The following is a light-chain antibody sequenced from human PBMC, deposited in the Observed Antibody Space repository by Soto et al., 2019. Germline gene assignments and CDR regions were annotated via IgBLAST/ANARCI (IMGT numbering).Light chain of an antibody. CDR2: AAS. J-gene: IGKJ1*01. Sequence: DIQMTQSPSTLSASVGDRVTITCRASQGINTFLAWYQQKPGKAPKLLIYAASTLQSGVPSRFSGSGSGTDFTLTISRLEPEDFAVYYCQQYGSSPRTFGQGTKVDIK. V-gene: IGKV1-9*01. CDR1: QGINTF. CDR3: QQYGSSPRT.